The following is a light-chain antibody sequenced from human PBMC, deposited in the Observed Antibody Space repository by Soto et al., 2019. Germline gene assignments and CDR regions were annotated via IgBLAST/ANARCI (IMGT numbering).Light chain of an antibody. CDR3: QQYGGSPRVS. CDR1: QSVSSNY. V-gene: IGKV3-20*01. J-gene: IGKJ4*01. Sequence: EIVLTQSPGTLSWSPGERATLSCRASQSVSSNYLAWYQQKPGQAPRLLIYGAFSRATGIPDRFSGSGSGADFTLTISRLEPEDFAVYYCQQYGGSPRVSFGGGTKVEIK. CDR2: GAF.